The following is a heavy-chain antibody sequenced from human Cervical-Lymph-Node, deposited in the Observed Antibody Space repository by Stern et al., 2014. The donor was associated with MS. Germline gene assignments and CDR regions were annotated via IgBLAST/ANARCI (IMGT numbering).Heavy chain of an antibody. J-gene: IGHJ4*02. Sequence: QVQLVQSGAEVKKPGASVKVSCKASGYTFTSYAIHWVRQAPGQGPEWMGWIKVGNGNKAYSQKFQERVIITRDTSANTVSIELASLTFEDTAMYFCAIDPFNYWGQGTLVTVSS. CDR1: GYTFTSYA. CDR2: IKVGNGNK. V-gene: IGHV1-3*01. CDR3: AIDPFNY.